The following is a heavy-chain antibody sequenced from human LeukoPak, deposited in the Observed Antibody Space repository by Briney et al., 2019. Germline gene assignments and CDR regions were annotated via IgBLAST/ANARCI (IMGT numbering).Heavy chain of an antibody. CDR2: ISAYNGNT. J-gene: IGHJ4*02. CDR1: GYTFTSYG. CDR3: ARDRIVVVPAANSNFDY. D-gene: IGHD2-2*01. Sequence: ASVKVSCKASGYTFTSYGISWVRQAPGQGLEWMGWISAYNGNTNYAQKLQGRVTMTTDTSTSTAYMELRSLRSDDTAVYYCARDRIVVVPAANSNFDYWGQGTLVTVSS. V-gene: IGHV1-18*01.